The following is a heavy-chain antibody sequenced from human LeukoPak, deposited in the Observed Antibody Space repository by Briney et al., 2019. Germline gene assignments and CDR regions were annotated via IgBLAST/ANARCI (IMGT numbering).Heavy chain of an antibody. CDR3: ARGAVTGTWPGTFDI. CDR1: GFTFSSYN. Sequence: GGSLRLSCAASGFTFSSYNMNWVRQAPGKGLEWVSSISSSSSYIYYADSVKGRFTISRDNAKNTLYLQMNSLRAEDTAVYYCARGAVTGTWPGTFDIWGQGTMVTVSS. CDR2: ISSSSSYI. J-gene: IGHJ3*02. V-gene: IGHV3-21*01. D-gene: IGHD6-19*01.